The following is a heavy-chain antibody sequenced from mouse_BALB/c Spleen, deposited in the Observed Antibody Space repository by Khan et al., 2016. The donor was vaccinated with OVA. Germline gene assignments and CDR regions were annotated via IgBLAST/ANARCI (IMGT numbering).Heavy chain of an antibody. V-gene: IGHV1S41*01. D-gene: IGHD1-2*01. J-gene: IGHJ4*01. Sequence: DLVEPGASVKLSCKASGYTFTSYWINWIKERPGQGLEWIGQIGPGSGSGYYNELFKGKATLTVDTSSSTGYIQLISLSSEYSSFYFCARSHYSVRGLYAMDYLGHGTSVTVSS. CDR2: IGPGSGSG. CDR3: ARSHYSVRGLYAMDY. CDR1: GYTFTSYW.